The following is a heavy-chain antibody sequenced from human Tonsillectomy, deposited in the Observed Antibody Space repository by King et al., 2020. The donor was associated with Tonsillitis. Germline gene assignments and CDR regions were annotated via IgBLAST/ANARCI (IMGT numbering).Heavy chain of an antibody. CDR2: IIGRGGYI. CDR3: VRTYSSGWYGGG. V-gene: IGHV3-11*05. D-gene: IGHD6-19*01. CDR1: EFTFSEYY. J-gene: IGHJ4*02. Sequence: QVQLVESGGGLVKPGGSLRLSCAASEFTFSEYYMSWIRQAPGKGLGGISYIIGRGGYIKYVYSLKGRFTLSRDNVKNSLYLQMNSLRAEDTAIYYCVRTYSSGWYGGGWGQGTLVTVSS.